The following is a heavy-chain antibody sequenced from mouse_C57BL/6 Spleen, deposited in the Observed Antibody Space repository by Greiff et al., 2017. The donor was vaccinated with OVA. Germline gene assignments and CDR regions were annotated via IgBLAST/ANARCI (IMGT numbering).Heavy chain of an antibody. CDR3: QTGRYFDY. CDR1: GFTFSNYW. V-gene: IGHV6-3*01. Sequence: EVQLVESGGGLVQPGGSMKLSCVASGFTFSNYWMNWVRQSPEKGLEWVAQIRLKSDNYATHYAESVKGRFTISRDDSKSSVYLQMNNLRAEDTGIYYCQTGRYFDYWGQGTTLTVSS. D-gene: IGHD4-1*01. J-gene: IGHJ2*01. CDR2: IRLKSDNYAT.